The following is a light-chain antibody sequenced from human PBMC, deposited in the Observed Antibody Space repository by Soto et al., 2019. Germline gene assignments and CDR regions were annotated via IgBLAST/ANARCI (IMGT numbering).Light chain of an antibody. CDR1: SGSVSTSYY. Sequence: QAVVTQEPSFSVSPGGTVTLTCGLSSGSVSTSYYPSWYQQTPGQAPRTLIYSTNTRSSGVPDRFSGSILGNKAALTITGAQADDESDYYCVLYMGSGIWVFGGGPMLTVL. J-gene: IGLJ3*02. CDR3: VLYMGSGIWV. V-gene: IGLV8-61*01. CDR2: STN.